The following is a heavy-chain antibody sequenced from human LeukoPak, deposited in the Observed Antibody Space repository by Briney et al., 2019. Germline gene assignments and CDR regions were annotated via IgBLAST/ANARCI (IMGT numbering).Heavy chain of an antibody. CDR3: AKPPGLRRLDP. CDR2: INNIGGRT. Sequence: GGSLRLSCAAAGFSFSSYAMNWVRQAPGKGLAWVSGINNIGGRTYYADSVKGRFTISRDNSKNTLYLQMNSLRAEDTAVYYCAKPPGLRRLDPWGQGTLVTVSS. J-gene: IGHJ5*02. CDR1: GFSFSSYA. D-gene: IGHD5-12*01. V-gene: IGHV3-23*01.